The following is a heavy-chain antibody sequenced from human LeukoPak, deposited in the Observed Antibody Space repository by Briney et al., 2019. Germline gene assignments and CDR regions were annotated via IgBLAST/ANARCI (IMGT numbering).Heavy chain of an antibody. CDR2: IKPDGSNK. J-gene: IGHJ4*02. CDR1: GFTFSSYG. D-gene: IGHD2/OR15-2a*01. Sequence: PGGSLRLSCAASGFTFSSYGMHGVRQAPGKGLEWVALIKPDGSNKYYADSVKGRFTISRDNSKNTLHLQMNSLRAEDTAVYYCARSRAFDYWGQGTLVTVSS. V-gene: IGHV3-30*02. CDR3: ARSRAFDY.